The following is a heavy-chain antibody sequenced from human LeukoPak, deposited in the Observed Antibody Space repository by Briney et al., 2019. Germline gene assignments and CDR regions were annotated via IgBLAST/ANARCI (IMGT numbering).Heavy chain of an antibody. J-gene: IGHJ5*02. Sequence: SVKVSCKASGGTFSSYAISWVRQAPGQGLERMGRIITILGIANYAQKFQGRVTITADKSTSTAYMELSSLRSEDTAVYYCARDSDDSSGYYPNWFDPWGQGTLVTVSS. CDR1: GGTFSSYA. CDR3: ARDSDDSSGYYPNWFDP. CDR2: IITILGIA. V-gene: IGHV1-69*04. D-gene: IGHD3-22*01.